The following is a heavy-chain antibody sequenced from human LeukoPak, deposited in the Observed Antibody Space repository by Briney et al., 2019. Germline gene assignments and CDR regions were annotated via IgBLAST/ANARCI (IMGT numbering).Heavy chain of an antibody. CDR3: ARGPPLFDP. CDR1: GFTFSSYT. CDR2: IDLSGSIL. Sequence: GGSLRLSCAASGFTFSSYTMNWVRQAPGKGLEWVSYIDLSGSILYYVDSVKGRFTISRDNAKNPLYLQMNSLRAEDTAVYYCARGPPLFDPWGQGTLVAVSS. V-gene: IGHV3-48*04. J-gene: IGHJ5*02.